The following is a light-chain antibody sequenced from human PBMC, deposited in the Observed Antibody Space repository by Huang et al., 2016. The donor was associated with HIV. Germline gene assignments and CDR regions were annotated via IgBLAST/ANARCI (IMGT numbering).Light chain of an antibody. CDR3: HQYGSSPQT. CDR2: AAS. CDR1: QSVYSNY. J-gene: IGKJ2*01. Sequence: IVLTQSPGALSLSPGERATLSCRASQSVYSNYLAWYQQKPGQAPRLLIYAASRRAAGIPDRFSGSGSGTDFTLTISRLEPEDFALYYCHQYGSSPQTFGQGTKLDIK. V-gene: IGKV3-20*01.